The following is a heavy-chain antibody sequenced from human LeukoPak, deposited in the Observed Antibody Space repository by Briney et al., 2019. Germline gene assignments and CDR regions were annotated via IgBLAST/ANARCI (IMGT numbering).Heavy chain of an antibody. CDR3: ARDAAVVGQGSEY. CDR2: IDPNTGDR. Sequence: ASVKVSCKAFGYTFTDFWIHWVRQAPGQGLEWVGRIDPNTGDRKYAQKFQWKVTMTRDTSTDTAYMELFGLTTDDTAVYYCARDAAVVGQGSEYWGQGTLVTVSS. D-gene: IGHD6-19*01. V-gene: IGHV1-2*06. CDR1: GYTFTDFW. J-gene: IGHJ4*02.